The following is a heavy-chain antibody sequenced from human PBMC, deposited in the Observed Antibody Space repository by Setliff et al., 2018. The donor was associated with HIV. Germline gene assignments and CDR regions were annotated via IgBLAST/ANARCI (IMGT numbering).Heavy chain of an antibody. D-gene: IGHD3-22*01. Sequence: ASVKVSCKVSGYTLAELSMHWVRQAPGKGLEWMGGFDPEDVETIYAQKFQGRVTMTEDTSTDTAYMELNSLRSEDTAMYYCATVRAYYYDSSGQEYFQHWGQGTLVTVSS. CDR2: FDPEDVET. CDR1: GYTLAELS. J-gene: IGHJ1*01. CDR3: ATVRAYYYDSSGQEYFQH. V-gene: IGHV1-24*01.